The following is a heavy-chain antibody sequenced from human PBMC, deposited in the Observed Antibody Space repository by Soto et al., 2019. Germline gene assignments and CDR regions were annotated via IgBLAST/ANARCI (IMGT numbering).Heavy chain of an antibody. CDR1: GFTFSNAW. D-gene: IGHD4-4*01. J-gene: IGHJ6*03. V-gene: IGHV3-15*01. Sequence: GGSLRLSCAASGFTFSNAWMSWVRQAPGKGLEWVGRIKSKTDGGTTDYAAPVKGRFTISRDDSKNTLYLQMNSLKTEDTAVYYCTTDTYSTYYYYMDVWGKGTTVTVSS. CDR2: IKSKTDGGTT. CDR3: TTDTYSTYYYYMDV.